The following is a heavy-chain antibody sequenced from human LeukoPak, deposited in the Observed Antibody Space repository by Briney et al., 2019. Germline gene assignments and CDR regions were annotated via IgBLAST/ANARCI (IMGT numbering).Heavy chain of an antibody. CDR1: GYTLTELS. Sequence: ASVKVSCKVSGYTLTELSMHWVRQAPGKGLEWMGGFDPKDGETIYAQKFQGRVTMTEDTSTDTAYMELSSLRSEDTAVYYCATDLGIPPQPTLARNYWGQGTLVTVSS. CDR3: ATDLGIPPQPTLARNY. J-gene: IGHJ4*02. V-gene: IGHV1-24*01. D-gene: IGHD6-13*01. CDR2: FDPKDGET.